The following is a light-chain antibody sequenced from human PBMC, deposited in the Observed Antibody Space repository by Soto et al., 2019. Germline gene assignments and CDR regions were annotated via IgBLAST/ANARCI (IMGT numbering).Light chain of an antibody. Sequence: DIQLTQSPSFLSASVGDRVTITCRASQGISSYLAWYQQKPGKAPNLLIYAASTLQSGVPSRFSGSGSGTEFTLTISSLQPEDFATYYCQQFNSYPLTFVGGTKVEIK. CDR2: AAS. J-gene: IGKJ4*01. V-gene: IGKV1-9*01. CDR1: QGISSY. CDR3: QQFNSYPLT.